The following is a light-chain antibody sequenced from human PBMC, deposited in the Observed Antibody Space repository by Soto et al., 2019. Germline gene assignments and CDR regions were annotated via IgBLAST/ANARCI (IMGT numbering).Light chain of an antibody. Sequence: IQLTQSPSSLSSSVGDRVTITCRASQGISSYLAWYQQKPGKAPKLLIYAASTLQSGVPSRFRGSGSGTEFTLTISSLQPDDFETYYCQHYNSYSEAFGQGTKVDI. V-gene: IGKV1-9*01. CDR3: QHYNSYSEA. CDR1: QGISSY. J-gene: IGKJ1*01. CDR2: AAS.